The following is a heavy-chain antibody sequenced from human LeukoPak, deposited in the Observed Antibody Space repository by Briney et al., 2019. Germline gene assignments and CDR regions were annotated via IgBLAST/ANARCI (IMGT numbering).Heavy chain of an antibody. Sequence: SETLSLTCTVSGASIGSYYWSWIRQSPGKGLEWVGYFFYSGRTNYNPSLKSRVTISEDTSKNQFSLKLSSVTAADTAVYYCARRPRITMVRGVIITGWFDPWGQGTLVTVSS. CDR2: FFYSGRT. J-gene: IGHJ5*02. V-gene: IGHV4-59*12. CDR3: ARRPRITMVRGVIITGWFDP. CDR1: GASIGSYY. D-gene: IGHD3-10*01.